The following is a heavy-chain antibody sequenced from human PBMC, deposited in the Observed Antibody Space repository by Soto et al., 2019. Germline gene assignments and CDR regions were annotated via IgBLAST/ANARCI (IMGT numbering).Heavy chain of an antibody. CDR1: GFTFSSYS. D-gene: IGHD4-17*01. V-gene: IGHV3-30*03. CDR2: ISYDGNNK. CDR3: ARGPSYSDSYFDH. J-gene: IGHJ4*02. Sequence: SLRLSCAASGFTFSSYSMNWVRQAPGKGLQWLAVISYDGNNKYYADSVEGRFTISRDNSKNTVYLQMNSLRLEDTAVYYCARGPSYSDSYFDHWGQGTLVTVSS.